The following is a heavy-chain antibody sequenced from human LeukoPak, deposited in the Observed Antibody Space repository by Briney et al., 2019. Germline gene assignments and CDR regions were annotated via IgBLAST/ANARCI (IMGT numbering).Heavy chain of an antibody. CDR1: GGSISSGAFY. V-gene: IGHV4-31*03. CDR2: IYYSGST. J-gene: IGHJ4*02. CDR3: ARENSFGYYFDP. Sequence: PSETLSLTCTVSGGSISSGAFYWSWIRQRPGKGLEWIGYIYYSGSTYSNPSLKSRVTISIDTSKSQFSLKLTSVTAADTAVYYCARENSFGYYFDPWGQGTLVTVSS. D-gene: IGHD2/OR15-2a*01.